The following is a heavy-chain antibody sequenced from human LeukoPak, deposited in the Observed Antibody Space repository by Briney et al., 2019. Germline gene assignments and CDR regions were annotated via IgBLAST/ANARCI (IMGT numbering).Heavy chain of an antibody. Sequence: SETLSLTCTVSGGSISSGSYYWSWIRQPAGKGLEWIGRIYTSGSTNYNPSLRSRVTMSVDTSKNQFSLKLSSVTAADTAVYHCARAGSSSRTYYYYYMDVWGKGTTVTVSS. V-gene: IGHV4-61*02. D-gene: IGHD2-2*01. CDR1: GGSISSGSYY. J-gene: IGHJ6*03. CDR2: IYTSGST. CDR3: ARAGSSSRTYYYYYMDV.